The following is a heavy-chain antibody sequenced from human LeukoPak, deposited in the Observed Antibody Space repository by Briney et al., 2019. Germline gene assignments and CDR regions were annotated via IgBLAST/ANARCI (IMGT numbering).Heavy chain of an antibody. Sequence: SETLSLTCGVSGGSVSSTNWWTWIRQPPGKGLEWIGEVHLDGRTNFNPSLKSRLTMSVDLSENHVSLKLSSVTAADTAVYYCARAATVKGFDYWGQGTLVTVSS. J-gene: IGHJ4*02. V-gene: IGHV4-4*02. D-gene: IGHD4-17*01. CDR3: ARAATVKGFDY. CDR1: GGSVSSTNW. CDR2: VHLDGRT.